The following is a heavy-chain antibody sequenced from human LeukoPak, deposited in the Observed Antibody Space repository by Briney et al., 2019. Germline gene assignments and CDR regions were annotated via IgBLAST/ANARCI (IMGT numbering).Heavy chain of an antibody. J-gene: IGHJ6*02. D-gene: IGHD3-10*01. CDR2: MNPNSGNT. CDR3: ARGDFTMVRGAMPLSMDV. CDR1: GYTFTSYD. V-gene: IGHV1-8*01. Sequence: ASVKVSCKASGYTFTSYDINWVRQATGQGLEWMGWMNPNSGNTGYAQKFQGRVTMTRNTAISTAYMELSSLRSEDTAVYYCARGDFTMVRGAMPLSMDVWGQGTTVTVSS.